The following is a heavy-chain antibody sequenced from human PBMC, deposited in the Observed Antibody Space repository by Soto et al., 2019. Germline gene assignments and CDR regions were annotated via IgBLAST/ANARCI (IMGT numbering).Heavy chain of an antibody. CDR3: AKISIEARYSSGKSAFDI. Sequence: GALRLSCAASGFTFSSYAMSWVRQAPGKGLEWVSAISGSGGSTYYADSVKGRFTISRDNSKNTLYLQMNSLRAEDTAVYYCAKISIEARYSSGKSAFDIWGQGTMVTVSS. D-gene: IGHD6-19*01. V-gene: IGHV3-23*01. CDR2: ISGSGGST. J-gene: IGHJ3*02. CDR1: GFTFSSYA.